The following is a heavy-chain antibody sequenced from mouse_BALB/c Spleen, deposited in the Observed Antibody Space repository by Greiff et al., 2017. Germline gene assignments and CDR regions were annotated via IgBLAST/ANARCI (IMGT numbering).Heavy chain of an antibody. V-gene: IGHV3-2*02. CDR2: ISYSGST. J-gene: IGHJ3*01. D-gene: IGHD1-1*01. Sequence: EVKLMESGPGLVKPSQSLSLTCTVTGYSITSDYAWNWIRQFPGNKLEWMGYISYSGSTSYNPSLKSRISITRDTSKNQFFLQLNSVTTEDTATYYCARTLYGPFAYWGQGTLVTVSA. CDR3: ARTLYGPFAY. CDR1: GYSITSDYA.